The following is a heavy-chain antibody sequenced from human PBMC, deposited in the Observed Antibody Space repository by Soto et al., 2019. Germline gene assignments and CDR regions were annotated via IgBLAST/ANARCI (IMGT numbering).Heavy chain of an antibody. J-gene: IGHJ4*02. CDR3: ARGPSCTNGVCYVRTFDY. Sequence: SETLSLTCTVSGGSISSCGYYWSWIRHHPGKGLDWIGYIYYSGSTYYNPSLKSRVTISVDTSKNQFSLKLSSVTAADTAVYYCARGPSCTNGVCYVRTFDYWGQGTLVTVSS. CDR1: GGSISSCGYY. V-gene: IGHV4-31*03. D-gene: IGHD2-8*01. CDR2: IYYSGST.